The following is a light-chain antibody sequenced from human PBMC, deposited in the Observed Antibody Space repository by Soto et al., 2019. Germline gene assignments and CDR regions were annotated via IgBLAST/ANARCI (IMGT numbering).Light chain of an antibody. V-gene: IGKV1-16*01. CDR1: QSISTY. J-gene: IGKJ1*01. Sequence: DIGITQSPSSLSASVGDRVTITCRANQSISTYLNWYHQKPGKAPDLLIYAASSLKSGVPSRFSGTESGTEFTLTISSLRPDDFATYYCQQYNDYSAWTFGQRTE. CDR3: QQYNDYSAWT. CDR2: AAS.